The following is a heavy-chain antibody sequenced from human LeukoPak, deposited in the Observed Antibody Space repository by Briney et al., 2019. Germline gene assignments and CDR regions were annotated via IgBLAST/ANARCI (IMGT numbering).Heavy chain of an antibody. V-gene: IGHV3-21*01. CDR1: GFTFSSYS. CDR2: ITSGSSYI. D-gene: IGHD1-1*01. J-gene: IGHJ4*02. CDR3: ATGTTSGSYYFAY. Sequence: PGGSLRLSCAASGFTFSSYSMNWVRQAPGKGLEWVPSITSGSSYIYYTDSVKGRFTISRDNAKNSLYLQMNSLRAEDTAVYYCATGTTSGSYYFAYWGQGTLVTVSS.